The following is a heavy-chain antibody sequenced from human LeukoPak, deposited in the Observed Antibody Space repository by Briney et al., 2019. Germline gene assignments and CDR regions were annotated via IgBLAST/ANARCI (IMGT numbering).Heavy chain of an antibody. CDR1: GGTFSSYA. J-gene: IGHJ4*02. Sequence: ASVKASCKASGGTFSSYAISWVRQAPGQGLEWMGRIIPILGIANYAQKFQGRVTITADKSTSTAYMELSSLRSEDTAVYYCAYYYDFWSGPRFXYWGQGTLVXX. D-gene: IGHD3-3*01. CDR3: AYYYDFWSGPRFXY. V-gene: IGHV1-69*04. CDR2: IIPILGIA.